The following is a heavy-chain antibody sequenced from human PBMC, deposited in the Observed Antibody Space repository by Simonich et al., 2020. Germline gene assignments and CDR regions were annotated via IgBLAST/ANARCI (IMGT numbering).Heavy chain of an antibody. J-gene: IGHJ4*02. CDR1: GFTFSKAW. CDR3: TTEDCSSTSCPDY. Sequence: EVQLVESGGGLVKPGGALRLSCAASGFTFSKAWMSWVRQAPGKGLAWVGRNKSKTDGGTTDYAAPVKGIFTISRDDSKNTLYLQMNSLKTEDTAVYYCTTEDCSSTSCPDYWGQGTLVTVSS. CDR2: NKSKTDGGTT. V-gene: IGHV3-15*01. D-gene: IGHD2-2*01.